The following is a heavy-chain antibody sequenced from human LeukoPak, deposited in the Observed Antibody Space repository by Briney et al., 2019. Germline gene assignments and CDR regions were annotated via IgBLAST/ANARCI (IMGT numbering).Heavy chain of an antibody. D-gene: IGHD3-10*01. CDR1: GFTFSSYG. J-gene: IGHJ4*02. CDR3: AILTPASYYFDY. CDR2: IRYDGSNK. Sequence: GGPLRLSCAASGFTFSSYGMHWVRQAPGKGLEWVAFIRYDGSNKYYADSVKGRFTISRDNSKNTLYLQMNSLRAEDTAVYYCAILTPASYYFDYWGQGTLVTVSS. V-gene: IGHV3-30*02.